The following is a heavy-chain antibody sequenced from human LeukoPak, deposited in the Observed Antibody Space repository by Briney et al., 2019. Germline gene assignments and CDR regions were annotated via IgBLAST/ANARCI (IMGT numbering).Heavy chain of an antibody. J-gene: IGHJ4*02. D-gene: IGHD3-22*01. CDR2: IIPMFGTT. CDR1: GGTFNSFG. V-gene: IGHV1-69*05. Sequence: GASVKVSCKASGGTFNSFGFSWVRQAPGQGLEWMGAIIPMFGTTNYAQKFEGRVTITTDESTSIAYMTLSSLRSEDTAVYYCARFHYYDSSGYYNPYFDYWGQGTLVTVSS. CDR3: ARFHYYDSSGYYNPYFDY.